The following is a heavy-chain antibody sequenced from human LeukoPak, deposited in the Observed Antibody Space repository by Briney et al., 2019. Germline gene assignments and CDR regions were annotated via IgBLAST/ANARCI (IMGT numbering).Heavy chain of an antibody. CDR1: GYTFTSYD. CDR3: ARDASNWNDVPFDY. Sequence: GASVKVSCKASGYTFTSYDINWVRQATGQGLEWMGWMNPNSGNTGYAQKFQGRVTMTRNTSISTAYMELSSLRSEDTAVHYCARDASNWNDVPFDYWCEATLVTVSS. J-gene: IGHJ4*02. V-gene: IGHV1-8*01. D-gene: IGHD1-1*01. CDR2: MNPNSGNT.